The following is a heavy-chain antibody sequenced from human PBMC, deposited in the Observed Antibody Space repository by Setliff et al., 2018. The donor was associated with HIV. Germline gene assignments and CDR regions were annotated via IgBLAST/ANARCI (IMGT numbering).Heavy chain of an antibody. CDR1: GFSFSSYG. J-gene: IGHJ6*03. CDR3: AKDPSAGAPRYYYYMDV. D-gene: IGHD6-13*01. V-gene: IGHV3-48*01. Sequence: PGGSLRLSCAASGFSFSSYGMNWVRQAPGKGLEWVSYISSTSSNIYYVDSVEGRFTISRDNADNSLYLQMNSLRAEDTAVYYCAKDPSAGAPRYYYYMDVWGKGTTVTV. CDR2: ISSTSSNI.